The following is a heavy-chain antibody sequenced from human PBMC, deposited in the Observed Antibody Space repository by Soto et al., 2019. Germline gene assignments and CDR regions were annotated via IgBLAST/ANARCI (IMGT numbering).Heavy chain of an antibody. J-gene: IGHJ4*02. V-gene: IGHV3-23*01. CDR1: GFTFNSYG. CDR3: AKSSYSWREGYFDS. CDR2: ISGSGGNT. D-gene: IGHD3-3*01. Sequence: GGSLRLSCAASGFTFNSYGMSWVRQAPGKGLEWVSAISGSGGNTYYADSVKGRFTISRDNSKNTLYLQMNSLRDEDTGVYYCAKSSYSWREGYFDSWGQGTLVTVSS.